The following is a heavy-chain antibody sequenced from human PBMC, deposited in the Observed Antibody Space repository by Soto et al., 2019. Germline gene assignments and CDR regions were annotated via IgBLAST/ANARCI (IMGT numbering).Heavy chain of an antibody. V-gene: IGHV3-11*01. J-gene: IGHJ4*02. CDR1: GITFSDYY. Sequence: PGGSLRLSCVGSGITFSDYYMSWIRQAPGKGLESVAYTSSSGAIIYYVDSVKGRFTISRDNAKNSLYLQMNSLRAEDTAMYYCAKSPTSGDYFDSWGQGTLVTVYS. CDR3: AKSPTSGDYFDS. CDR2: TSSSGAII.